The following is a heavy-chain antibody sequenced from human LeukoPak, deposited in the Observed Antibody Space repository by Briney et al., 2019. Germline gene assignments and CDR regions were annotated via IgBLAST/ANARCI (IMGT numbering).Heavy chain of an antibody. J-gene: IGHJ4*02. CDR2: ISGSGGST. CDR1: GFIFSSYA. D-gene: IGHD3-10*01. CDR3: AKDPGAAVGY. Sequence: GGSLRLSCAASGFIFSSYALGWVRQAPGKGLEWVSAISGSGGSTYYAASVKGRFTISRDNSKNTLYLQMNSLSAEDTAVYYCAKDPGAAVGYWGQGTLVTVSS. V-gene: IGHV3-23*01.